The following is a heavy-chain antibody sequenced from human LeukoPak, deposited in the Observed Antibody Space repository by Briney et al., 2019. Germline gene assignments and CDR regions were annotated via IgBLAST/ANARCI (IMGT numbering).Heavy chain of an antibody. D-gene: IGHD4-4*01. J-gene: IGHJ4*02. V-gene: IGHV3-64*01. Sequence: GGSLRLSCAASGFTFSSYAMHWVRQAPGKALEYVSGISSNGGSTYYANSVKDRFTISRDNSKNTLYLQMGSLRAEDMAVYYCARRSSTLTIFDYWGQGTLVTVS. CDR2: ISSNGGST. CDR1: GFTFSSYA. CDR3: ARRSSTLTIFDY.